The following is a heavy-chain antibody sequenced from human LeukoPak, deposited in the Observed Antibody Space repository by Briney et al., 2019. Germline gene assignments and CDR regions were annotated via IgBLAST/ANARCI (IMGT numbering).Heavy chain of an antibody. CDR2: INPSGGST. V-gene: IGHV1-46*01. CDR3: ARSGALFYFDY. D-gene: IGHD7-27*01. J-gene: IGHJ4*02. Sequence: GASVKVSCKASGYTFTSYYMHWVRQAPGQGLEWMGIINPSGGSTSYAQKLQGRVTMTTDTSTSTAYMELRSLRSDDTAVYYCARSGALFYFDYWGQGTLVTVSS. CDR1: GYTFTSYY.